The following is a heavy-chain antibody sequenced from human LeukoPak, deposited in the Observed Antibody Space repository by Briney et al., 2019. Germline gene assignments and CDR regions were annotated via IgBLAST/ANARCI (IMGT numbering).Heavy chain of an antibody. CDR2: ISWNGGSK. V-gene: IGHV3-9*01. CDR1: GFIIDDYS. D-gene: IGHD1-26*01. CDR3: ARGIYCEYDY. J-gene: IGHJ4*02. Sequence: PGGSLRLLCAASGFIIDDYSVHWVRQAAARGVEWVSGISWNGGSKGYAESVKGRFTIYRDNAKNSLYLQMDGQRAEDTAVYYCARGIYCEYDYWGQGTLVTVSS.